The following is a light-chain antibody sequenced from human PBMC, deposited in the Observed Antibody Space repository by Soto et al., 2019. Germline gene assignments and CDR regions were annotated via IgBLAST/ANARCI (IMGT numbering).Light chain of an antibody. CDR3: QQYHDSSPT. V-gene: IGKV1-5*03. CDR1: QSISSW. Sequence: DIQMTQSPSTLSASGGDRVTITCRASQSISSWVAWYQQKPGKAPKLLIYKASSLESGVPSRFSGSGSGTEFTLTISSLQPDDFATYYCQQYHDSSPTFGQGTKLEIK. CDR2: KAS. J-gene: IGKJ2*01.